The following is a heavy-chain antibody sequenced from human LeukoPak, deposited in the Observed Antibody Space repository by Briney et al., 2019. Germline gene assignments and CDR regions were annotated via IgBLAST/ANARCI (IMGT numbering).Heavy chain of an antibody. CDR2: ISYDGSNK. D-gene: IGHD2-15*01. V-gene: IGHV3-30-3*01. J-gene: IGHJ6*02. Sequence: PGGSPRLSCAASGFTFSSYAMHWVRQAPGKGLEWVAVISYDGSNKYYADSVKGRFTISRDNSKNTLYLQMNSLRAEDTAVYYCARDVDCSGGSCYSYYGMDVWGQGTTVTVSS. CDR1: GFTFSSYA. CDR3: ARDVDCSGGSCYSYYGMDV.